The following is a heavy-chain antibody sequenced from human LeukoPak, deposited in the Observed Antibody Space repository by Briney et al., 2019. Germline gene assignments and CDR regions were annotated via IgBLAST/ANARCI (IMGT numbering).Heavy chain of an antibody. Sequence: SETLSLTCTVSGGSISSYYWSWIRQPAGKGLEWIGRIYTSGSTNYNPSLKSRVTMSVDTSKNQFSLKLSSVTAADTAVYYCARDNLGYSYGGYYYYYYYMDVWAKGTTVTVSS. CDR2: IYTSGST. D-gene: IGHD5-18*01. CDR3: ARDNLGYSYGGYYYYYYYMDV. CDR1: GGSISSYY. J-gene: IGHJ6*03. V-gene: IGHV4-4*07.